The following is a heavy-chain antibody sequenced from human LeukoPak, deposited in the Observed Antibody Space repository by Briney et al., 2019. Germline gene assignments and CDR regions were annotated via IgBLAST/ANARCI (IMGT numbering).Heavy chain of an antibody. CDR3: ARSGYSYDSAVYWNFDL. V-gene: IGHV4-59*01. CDR1: GGSISSYY. D-gene: IGHD5-18*01. J-gene: IGHJ2*01. Sequence: PSETLSLTCTVSGGSISSYYWTWIRQPPGKGLEWIGYVSYSGTTKYNPSLKSRVTMSVDMSKNRLSLRLTSVTAADTAVYYYARSGYSYDSAVYWNFDLWGRGTLVTVSS. CDR2: VSYSGTT.